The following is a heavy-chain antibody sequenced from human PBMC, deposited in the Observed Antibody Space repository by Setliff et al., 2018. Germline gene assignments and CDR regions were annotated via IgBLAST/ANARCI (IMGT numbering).Heavy chain of an antibody. CDR2: ISGYGSRT. CDR1: GFTFDDYA. V-gene: IGHV3-23*01. J-gene: IGHJ4*02. Sequence: PGGSLRLSCAASGFTFDDYAMHWVRQAPGKGLEWVSGISGYGSRTYYADSVKGRSTISRDNSKNTLYLQMNSLRPEDTAVYYCVKDSSGWYYWGQGTLVTVSS. D-gene: IGHD6-19*01. CDR3: VKDSSGWYY.